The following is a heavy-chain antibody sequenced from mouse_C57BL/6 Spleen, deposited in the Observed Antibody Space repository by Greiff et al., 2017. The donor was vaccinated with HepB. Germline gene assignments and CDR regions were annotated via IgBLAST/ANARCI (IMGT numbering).Heavy chain of an antibody. J-gene: IGHJ3*01. CDR3: ARERGKGKAWFAY. D-gene: IGHD1-3*01. CDR1: GFTFSDYY. CDR2: INYDGSST. Sequence: EVMLVESEGGLVQPGSSMKLSCTASGFTFSDYYMAWVRQVPEKGLEWVANINYDGSSTYYLDSLKSRFIISRDNAKNILYLQMSSLKSEDTATYYCARERGKGKAWFAYWGQGTLVTVSA. V-gene: IGHV5-16*01.